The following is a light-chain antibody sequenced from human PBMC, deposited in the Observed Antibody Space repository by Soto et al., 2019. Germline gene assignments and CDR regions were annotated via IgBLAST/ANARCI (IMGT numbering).Light chain of an antibody. V-gene: IGKV3-11*01. CDR3: QQRSNWLLT. CDR1: QSVSSY. J-gene: IGKJ4*01. Sequence: EIVLTQSPATLSLSPGKRATLSCRASQSVSSYLAWYQQKPGQAPRLLIYDASNRATGIPTRFSGSGSGTDFTLTISSLEPEDFAGYYCQQRSNWLLTFGGGTKVEIK. CDR2: DAS.